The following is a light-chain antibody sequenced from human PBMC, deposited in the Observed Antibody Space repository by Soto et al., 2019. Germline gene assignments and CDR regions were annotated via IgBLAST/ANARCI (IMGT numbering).Light chain of an antibody. CDR3: QRYGSSPSWT. Sequence: ESVLTQSPGTLSLSPGERATLSCRASQSVSTSYLAWYQQKPGQAPRLLIYGASSRATGIPDRFSGSGSGTDFTLTINRLGPEDFAVYYCQRYGSSPSWTFGQGTKVDI. CDR1: QSVSTSY. J-gene: IGKJ1*01. CDR2: GAS. V-gene: IGKV3-20*01.